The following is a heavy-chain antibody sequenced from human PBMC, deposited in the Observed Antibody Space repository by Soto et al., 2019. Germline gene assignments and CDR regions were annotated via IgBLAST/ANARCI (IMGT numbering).Heavy chain of an antibody. D-gene: IGHD2-15*01. CDR1: GGSTHSYY. J-gene: IGHJ4*02. CDR2: VYYNGDT. CDR3: ARGHGHGGSSFDF. V-gene: IGHV4-59*01. Sequence: QVQLQESGPGLVKPSETLSLTCTVSGGSTHSYYWAWIRQPPGKGLEWMGYVYYNGDTNYNPSLKSRVTISVDASKNQFSLKLTSVTPADTAVYYCARGHGHGGSSFDFCGQGTLVTVDS.